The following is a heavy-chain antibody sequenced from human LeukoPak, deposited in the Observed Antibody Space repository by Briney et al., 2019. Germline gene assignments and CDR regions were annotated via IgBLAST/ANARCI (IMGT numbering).Heavy chain of an antibody. V-gene: IGHV1-69*01. Sequence: SVKVSCKASGGTFSSYAISWVRQAPGQGLEWMGGIIPIFGTANYAQKFQGRVTITADESTSTAYMELSSLRSEDTAVYYCARDPYSSSQTPYAFDIWGQGTMVTVSS. CDR3: ARDPYSSSQTPYAFDI. CDR2: IIPIFGTA. J-gene: IGHJ3*02. D-gene: IGHD6-13*01. CDR1: GGTFSSYA.